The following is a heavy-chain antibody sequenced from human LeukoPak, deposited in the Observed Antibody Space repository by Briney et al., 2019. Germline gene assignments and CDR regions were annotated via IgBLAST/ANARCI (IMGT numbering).Heavy chain of an antibody. D-gene: IGHD3-22*01. CDR2: INKDGSQK. CDR3: ARTGDTYDSSGYLHRIFDY. J-gene: IGHJ4*02. Sequence: GGSLRLSCAASGFTFRSYWMSWVRQAPGKGLEWVAKINKDGSQKYYVDSVKGRFTISRDNAKNSLYLQMNSLRAEDTAVYYCARTGDTYDSSGYLHRIFDYWGQGTLVTVSS. V-gene: IGHV3-7*03. CDR1: GFTFRSYW.